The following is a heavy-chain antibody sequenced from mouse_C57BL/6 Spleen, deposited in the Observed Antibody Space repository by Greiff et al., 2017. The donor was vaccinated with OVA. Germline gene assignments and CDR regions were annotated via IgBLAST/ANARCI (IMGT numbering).Heavy chain of an antibody. J-gene: IGHJ4*01. CDR2: IDPNSGGT. Sequence: VKLQQPGAELVKPGASVKLSCKASGYTFTSYWMHWVKQRPGRGLEWIGRIDPNSGGTKYNEKFKSKATLTVDKPSSTAYMQLSSLTSEDSAVYYCARAITTVVDYYYAMDYWGQGTSVTVSS. D-gene: IGHD1-1*01. CDR3: ARAITTVVDYYYAMDY. V-gene: IGHV1-72*01. CDR1: GYTFTSYW.